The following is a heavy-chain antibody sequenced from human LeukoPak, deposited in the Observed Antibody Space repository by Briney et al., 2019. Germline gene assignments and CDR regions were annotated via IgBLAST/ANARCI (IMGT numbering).Heavy chain of an antibody. J-gene: IGHJ4*02. CDR1: GGSISSYY. Sequence: SETLSLTCTVSGGSISSYYWSWIRQPPGKGLDWIGYIYYSGSTNYNPSLKSRVTISLDTSKDQFSLKLSSVTAADTAVYYCARGPLDTAVATYYFDYWAQGTLVTVSS. CDR3: ARGPLDTAVATYYFDY. CDR2: IYYSGST. V-gene: IGHV4-59*12. D-gene: IGHD5-18*01.